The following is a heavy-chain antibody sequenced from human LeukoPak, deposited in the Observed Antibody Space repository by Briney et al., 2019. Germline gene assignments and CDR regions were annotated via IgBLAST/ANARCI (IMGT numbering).Heavy chain of an antibody. V-gene: IGHV3-30*18. D-gene: IGHD1-1*01. CDR3: AKAQYNWNELDAFDI. Sequence: GGSLLLSCASSGFTFSSYGMHWVRQAPGKGLEWVAVISYDGSNKYYADSVKGRFTISRDNSKNTLYLQMNSLRAEDTAVYYCAKAQYNWNELDAFDIWGQGTMVTVSS. CDR2: ISYDGSNK. CDR1: GFTFSSYG. J-gene: IGHJ3*02.